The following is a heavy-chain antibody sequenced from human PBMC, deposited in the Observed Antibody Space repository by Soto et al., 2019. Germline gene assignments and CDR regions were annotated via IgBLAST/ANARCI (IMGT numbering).Heavy chain of an antibody. CDR1: GFTFNSYG. V-gene: IGHV3-33*01. Sequence: QVQLVEAGGGVVQPGRSLRLSCAASGFTFNSYGMHWVRQAPGKGLEWVAVIWYDGSNKYYADSVKGRFTISRDNSKNTLYLQMNSLRAEDTAVYYCARDVRDAFDIWGQGTMVTVSS. CDR2: IWYDGSNK. J-gene: IGHJ3*02. CDR3: ARDVRDAFDI.